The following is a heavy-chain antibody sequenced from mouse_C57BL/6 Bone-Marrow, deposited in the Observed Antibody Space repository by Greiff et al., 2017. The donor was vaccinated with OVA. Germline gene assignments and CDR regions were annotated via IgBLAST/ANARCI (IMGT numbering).Heavy chain of an antibody. CDR3: ATRYYSNYAYAMDY. CDR1: GYTFTSYG. V-gene: IGHV1-81*01. J-gene: IGHJ4*01. CDR2: IYPRSGNT. Sequence: QVQLKQSGAELARPGASVKLSCKASGYTFTSYGISWVKQRTGQGLEWIGEIYPRSGNTYYNEKFKGKATLTADKSSSTAYMELRSLTSEDSAVYFCATRYYSNYAYAMDYWGQGTSVTVSS. D-gene: IGHD2-5*01.